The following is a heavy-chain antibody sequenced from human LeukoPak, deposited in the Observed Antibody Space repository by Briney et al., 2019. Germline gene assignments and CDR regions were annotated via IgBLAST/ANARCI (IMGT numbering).Heavy chain of an antibody. V-gene: IGHV1-24*01. CDR2: FDPEDGET. Sequence: ASVKVSCKVSGYTLTELSIHWVRQAPGKGLEWMGGFDPEDGETIYAQKFQGRVTMTEDTSTDTAYMELSSLRSEDTAVYYCATPLRGIQLWPRSDAFDIWGQGTMVTVSS. J-gene: IGHJ3*02. CDR3: ATPLRGIQLWPRSDAFDI. D-gene: IGHD5-18*01. CDR1: GYTLTELS.